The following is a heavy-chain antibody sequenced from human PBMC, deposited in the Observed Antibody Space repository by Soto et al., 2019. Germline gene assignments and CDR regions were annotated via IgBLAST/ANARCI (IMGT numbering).Heavy chain of an antibody. J-gene: IGHJ4*02. CDR2: IKSKGDGGTT. CDR1: GFMFSSAW. Sequence: HLVESGGGLVQPGGSLRLSCAASGFMFSSAWMSWVRQAPGKGLEWVGRIKSKGDGGTTDYAPPVKGRFVISRDDSKNTLYLQTNSLKTDDTAVYYCVEGWNDFWGQGTLVAVSS. D-gene: IGHD1-1*01. V-gene: IGHV3-15*01. CDR3: VEGWNDF.